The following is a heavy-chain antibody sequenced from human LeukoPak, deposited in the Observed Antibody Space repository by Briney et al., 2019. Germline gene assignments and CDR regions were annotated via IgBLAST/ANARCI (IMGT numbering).Heavy chain of an antibody. CDR2: IYHSGST. CDR3: ATYGPVSGGYIFEY. D-gene: IGHD2-15*01. CDR1: GGSISSGGYS. V-gene: IGHV4-30-2*01. Sequence: SETLSLTCAVSGGSISSGGYSWSWIRQPPGKGLEWIGYIYHSGSTYYNPSLKSRVTISVDRSKNQFSLKPSSVTAADTAVYYCATYGPVSGGYIFEYWGQGALVTVSS. J-gene: IGHJ4*02.